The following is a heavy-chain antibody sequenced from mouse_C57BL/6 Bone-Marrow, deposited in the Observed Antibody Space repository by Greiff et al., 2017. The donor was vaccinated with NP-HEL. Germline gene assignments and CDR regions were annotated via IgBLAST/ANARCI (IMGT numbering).Heavy chain of an antibody. V-gene: IGHV1-15*01. J-gene: IGHJ2*01. Sequence: QVQLQQSGAELVRPGASVTLSCKASGYTFTDYEMHWVKQTPVHGLEWIGAIDPETGGTAYNQKFKGKAILTADKSSSTAYMELRSLTSEDSAVYYCTRRLLYYCDYWGQGTTLTVSS. D-gene: IGHD3-3*01. CDR3: TRRLLYYCDY. CDR2: IDPETGGT. CDR1: GYTFTDYE.